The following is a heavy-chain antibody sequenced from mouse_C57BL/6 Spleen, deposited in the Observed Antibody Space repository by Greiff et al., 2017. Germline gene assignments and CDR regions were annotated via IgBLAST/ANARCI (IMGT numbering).Heavy chain of an antibody. CDR1: GYTFTDYY. V-gene: IGHV1-26*01. CDR2: INPNNGGT. D-gene: IGHD2-5*01. CDR3: ARDPYYSNFYAMDY. J-gene: IGHJ4*01. Sequence: EVKLQQSGPELVKPGASVKISCKASGYTFTDYYMNWVKQSHGKSLEWIGDINPNNGGTSYNQKFKGKATLTVDKSSSTAYMELRSLTSEDSAVYYCARDPYYSNFYAMDYWGQGTSVTVSS.